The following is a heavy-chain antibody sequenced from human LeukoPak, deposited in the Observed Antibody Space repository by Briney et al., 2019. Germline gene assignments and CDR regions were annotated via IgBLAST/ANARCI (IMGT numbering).Heavy chain of an antibody. J-gene: IGHJ4*02. CDR3: ARVHPSGRFDY. Sequence: SETLSLTCAVYGGSFSGYYWSWVSQPQGKGLEWVGEINNSGSTNYNPSLKSRVTISVDTSKNQFSLKLSSVTAADTAVYYCARVHPSGRFDYGGQGTLVTVSP. CDR2: INNSGST. D-gene: IGHD3-10*01. V-gene: IGHV4-34*01. CDR1: GGSFSGYY.